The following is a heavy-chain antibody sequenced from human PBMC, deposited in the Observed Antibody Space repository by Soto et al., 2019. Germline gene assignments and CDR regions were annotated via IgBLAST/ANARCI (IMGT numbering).Heavy chain of an antibody. V-gene: IGHV3-30*18. J-gene: IGHJ6*02. CDR2: ISYDGTNK. CDR3: VKDRRTEAYRIEV. CDR1: GFTFSSPG. Sequence: HVQLVDSGAGVVQPGMSHRVSCAASGFTFSSPGLHWVRQAPSRGLAWVAVISYDGTNKQYGDSVKCRFTISRDNSQNTLYLQMNSLRAEDTAVYYCVKDRRTEAYRIEVWGQGTTVTVSS. D-gene: IGHD2-21*01.